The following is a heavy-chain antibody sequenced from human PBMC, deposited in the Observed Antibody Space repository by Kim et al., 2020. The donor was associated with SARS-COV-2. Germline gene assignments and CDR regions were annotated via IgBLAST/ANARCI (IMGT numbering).Heavy chain of an antibody. D-gene: IGHD6-13*01. V-gene: IGHV3-15*01. CDR3: TTLEGVAAAGTGNWFDP. CDR2: IKSKTDGGTT. CDR1: GFTFSNAW. Sequence: GGSLRLSCAAPGFTFSNAWMSWVRQAPGKGLEWVGRIKSKTDGGTTDYAAPVKGRFTISRDDSKNTLYLQMNSLKTEDTAVYYCTTLEGVAAAGTGNWFDPWGQGTLVTVSS. J-gene: IGHJ5*02.